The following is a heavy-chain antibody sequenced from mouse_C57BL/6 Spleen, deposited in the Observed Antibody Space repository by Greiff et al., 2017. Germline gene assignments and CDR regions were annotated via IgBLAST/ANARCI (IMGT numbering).Heavy chain of an antibody. V-gene: IGHV2-9*01. D-gene: IGHD3-2*02. CDR2: IWGGGST. CDR1: GFSLTSYG. Sequence: QVQLQQSGAGLVAPSQSLSITCTVSGFSLTSYGVDWVRQPPGKGLEWLGVIWGGGSTNYNSALMSRLSISKDNSKSQVFLKMNSLQTDDTAMYYCAKQGSSGYDAMDYWGQGTSGTVAS. CDR3: AKQGSSGYDAMDY. J-gene: IGHJ4*01.